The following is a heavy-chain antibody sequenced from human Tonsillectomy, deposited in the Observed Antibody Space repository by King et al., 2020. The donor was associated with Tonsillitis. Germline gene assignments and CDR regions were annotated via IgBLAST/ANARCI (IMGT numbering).Heavy chain of an antibody. CDR2: ISFDGSNK. V-gene: IGHV3-30*04. Sequence: VQLVESGGGVVQPGRFLRLSCAASGFTFSSCPMHWVRQAPGKGLEWVAVISFDGSNKYYADSVKGRFTISRDNSKNTLFLQMSRLRAEDTTVYYCAVESLSSDYGSSRYDPFDYWGRGTRVSVTS. CDR1: GFTFSSCP. J-gene: IGHJ4*02. D-gene: IGHD6-13*01. CDR3: AVESLSSDYGSSRYDPFDY.